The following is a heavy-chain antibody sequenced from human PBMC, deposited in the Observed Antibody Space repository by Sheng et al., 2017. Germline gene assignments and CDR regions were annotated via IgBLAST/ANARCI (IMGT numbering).Heavy chain of an antibody. D-gene: IGHD3-10*01. V-gene: IGHV3-9*01. CDR2: ITWNSASI. CDR3: AKADYGAGRRSYYFDY. CDR1: GFTFDDYA. Sequence: EVQLVESGGGLLQPGRSLRLSCAGSGFTFDDYAMHWVRQAPGKGLEWVSGITWNSASIEYADSVKGRLTISRDNAKNSLYLQMNSLRAEDTALYYCAKADYGAGRRSYYFDYWGQGTLVTVSS. J-gene: IGHJ4*02.